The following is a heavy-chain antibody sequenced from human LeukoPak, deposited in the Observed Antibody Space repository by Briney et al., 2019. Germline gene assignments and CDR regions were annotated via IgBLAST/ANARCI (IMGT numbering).Heavy chain of an antibody. D-gene: IGHD6-6*01. CDR3: AREYSTSSTSFDS. CDR2: VNHSGST. J-gene: IGHJ4*02. V-gene: IGHV4-34*01. Sequence: SETLSLTCTVSGGSISSHYWSWIRQSPGKGLEWIGEVNHSGSTNYNPSLKSRVTISRDTSKIQFSLKLNSVTAADTAVYYCAREYSTSSTSFDSWGQGTLVTVSS. CDR1: GGSISSHY.